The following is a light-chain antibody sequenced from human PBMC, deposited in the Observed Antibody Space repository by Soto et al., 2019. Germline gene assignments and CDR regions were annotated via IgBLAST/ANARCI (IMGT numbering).Light chain of an antibody. J-gene: IGKJ4*01. V-gene: IGKV3-15*01. CDR3: QQYHNWPPGT. CDR1: QSVSSN. Sequence: EIVMTQSPATLSVSPGERATLSCRASQSVSSNLAWYQQKPGQAPRLLIYGASTRATGIPARFSGSGSGTEFTLTISSLQSEDFAVYYCQQYHNWPPGTFGGGTKVDIK. CDR2: GAS.